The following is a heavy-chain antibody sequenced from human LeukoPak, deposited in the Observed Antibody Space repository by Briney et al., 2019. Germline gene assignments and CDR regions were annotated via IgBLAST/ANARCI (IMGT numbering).Heavy chain of an antibody. V-gene: IGHV1-18*01. CDR3: ARGLSAYYDSSGYYGLGY. CDR1: GYTFTSYG. CDR2: ISAYSGNT. J-gene: IGHJ4*02. D-gene: IGHD3-22*01. Sequence: ASVKVSCKASGYTFTSYGISWVRQAPGQGLEWMGWISAYSGNTNYAQKLQGRVTMTTDTSTSAAYMELRSLRSDDTAVYYCARGLSAYYDSSGYYGLGYWGQGTLVTVSS.